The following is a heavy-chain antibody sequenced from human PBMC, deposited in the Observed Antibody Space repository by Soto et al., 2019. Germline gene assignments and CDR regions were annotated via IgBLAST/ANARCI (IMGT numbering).Heavy chain of an antibody. Sequence: QVQLVESGGGVVQPGRSLRLSCAASGFTFSSYAMHWVRQALGKGLEWVAVISYDGSNKYYADSVKGRFTISRDNSKNTLYLQMNSLRAEDTAVYYSARDRSGTGGYYYYGMDVWGQGTTVTVSS. V-gene: IGHV3-30-3*01. CDR1: GFTFSSYA. D-gene: IGHD6-13*01. CDR2: ISYDGSNK. CDR3: ARDRSGTGGYYYYGMDV. J-gene: IGHJ6*02.